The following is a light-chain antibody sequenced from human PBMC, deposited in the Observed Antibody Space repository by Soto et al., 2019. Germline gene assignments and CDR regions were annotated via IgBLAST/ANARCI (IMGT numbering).Light chain of an antibody. CDR2: SNN. J-gene: IGLJ3*02. CDR1: TYNIGSNA. Sequence: QSVLTQPPSASGTPGQRVTISCSGNTYNIGSNAVNWYQELPGTAPRLLIYSNNQRPSGVPDRFSGSKSGTSASLAISGLQSEDEADYYCAPWDDSLNGPVFGGGTKLTVL. V-gene: IGLV1-44*01. CDR3: APWDDSLNGPV.